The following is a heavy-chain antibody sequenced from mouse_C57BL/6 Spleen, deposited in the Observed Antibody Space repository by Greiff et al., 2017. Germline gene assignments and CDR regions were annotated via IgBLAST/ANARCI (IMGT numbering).Heavy chain of an antibody. D-gene: IGHD2-4*01. CDR3: ASYDYDDGWFAY. Sequence: EVQLQQSGPELVKPGASVKISCKASGYSFTGYYMNWVKQSPEKSLEWIGEINPSTGGTTDNQKFKAKATLTVDKSSSTAYMQLKSLTSEDSAVYYGASYDYDDGWFAYWGQGTLVTVSA. CDR1: GYSFTGYY. V-gene: IGHV1-42*01. CDR2: INPSTGGT. J-gene: IGHJ3*01.